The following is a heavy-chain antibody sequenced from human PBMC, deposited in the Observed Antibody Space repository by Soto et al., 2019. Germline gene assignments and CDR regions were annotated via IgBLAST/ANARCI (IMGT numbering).Heavy chain of an antibody. CDR2: IYHSGST. Sequence: SETLSLTCAVSGYSISSGYYWGWIRQPPGKGLEWIGSIYHSGSTYYNPSLKSRVTISVDTSKNQFSLRLSSVTAADTAVYYCARDRITIFGVVIPYYYYYGMDVWGQGTTVTVSS. CDR3: ARDRITIFGVVIPYYYYYGMDV. J-gene: IGHJ6*02. CDR1: GYSISSGYY. V-gene: IGHV4-38-2*02. D-gene: IGHD3-3*01.